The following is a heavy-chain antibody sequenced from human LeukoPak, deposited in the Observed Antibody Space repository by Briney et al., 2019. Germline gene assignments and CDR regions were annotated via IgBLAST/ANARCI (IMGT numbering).Heavy chain of an antibody. CDR3: ARELAMTTVTHDFDY. CDR2: INPSGGST. D-gene: IGHD4-17*01. Sequence: ASVKVSCKASGYTFTSYYMHWVRQAPGQGLEWMGIINPSGGSTSYAQKFQGRVTMTRDTSTSTVYMELSSLRPEDTAVYYCARELAMTTVTHDFDYWGQGTLVTVSS. J-gene: IGHJ4*02. V-gene: IGHV1-46*03. CDR1: GYTFTSYY.